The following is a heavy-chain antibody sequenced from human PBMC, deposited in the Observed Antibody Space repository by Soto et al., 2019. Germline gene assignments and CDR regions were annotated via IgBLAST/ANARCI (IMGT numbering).Heavy chain of an antibody. CDR2: ISGSGGST. J-gene: IGHJ4*02. CDR3: AKDSAYESPDY. CDR1: GLTFSSYA. V-gene: IGHV3-23*01. Sequence: EVQLLESGGGLVQPGGYLRLSCAASGLTFSSYAMSWVRQAQGKGLEWVSAISGSGGSTYSADSVKGRFTISRDNNKNTLYLQMNSVRAEDTAVYYCAKDSAYESPDYWGQGTLVAVSS. D-gene: IGHD3-16*01.